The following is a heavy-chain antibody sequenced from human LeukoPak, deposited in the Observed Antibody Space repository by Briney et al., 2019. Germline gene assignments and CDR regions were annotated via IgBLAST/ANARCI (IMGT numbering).Heavy chain of an antibody. CDR2: ISGSGGST. D-gene: IGHD1-26*01. V-gene: IGHV3-23*01. CDR3: AKVGGTLGYSGSYGAFDI. J-gene: IGHJ3*02. CDR1: GFTFSSYA. Sequence: PGGSLRLSCAASGFTFSSYAMSWVRQAPGKGLEWVSAISGSGGSTYYADSVKGRFTISRDNSKNTLYQQMNSLRAEDTAVYYCAKVGGTLGYSGSYGAFDIWGQGTMVTVSS.